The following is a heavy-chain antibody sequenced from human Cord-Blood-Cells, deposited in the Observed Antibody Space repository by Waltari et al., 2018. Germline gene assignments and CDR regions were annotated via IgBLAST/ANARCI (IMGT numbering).Heavy chain of an antibody. V-gene: IGHV1-69*01. J-gene: IGHJ6*02. CDR1: GGTFSSYA. Sequence: QVQLVQSGAEVKKPGSSVKVSCTASGGTFSSYAISWVRQAPGQGLEWMGGIIPIFGTANYAQKFQGRVTITADESTSTAYMELSSLRSEDTAVYYCATSDIVVVPAAYYYYGMDVWGQGTTVTVSS. D-gene: IGHD2-2*01. CDR2: IIPIFGTA. CDR3: ATSDIVVVPAAYYYYGMDV.